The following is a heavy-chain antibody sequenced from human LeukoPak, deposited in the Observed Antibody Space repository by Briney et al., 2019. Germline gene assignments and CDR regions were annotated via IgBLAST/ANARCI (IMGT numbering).Heavy chain of an antibody. J-gene: IGHJ5*02. Sequence: GASVKVSCKASGYTFTSYGISWVRQAPGQGLEWMGWISAYNGNTNYAQKLQGRVTMTTDTSTSTAYMELRSLRSDDTAVHYCARVVDIVATIEEADNWFDPWGQGTLVTVSS. CDR3: ARVVDIVATIEEADNWFDP. CDR1: GYTFTSYG. V-gene: IGHV1-18*01. D-gene: IGHD5-12*01. CDR2: ISAYNGNT.